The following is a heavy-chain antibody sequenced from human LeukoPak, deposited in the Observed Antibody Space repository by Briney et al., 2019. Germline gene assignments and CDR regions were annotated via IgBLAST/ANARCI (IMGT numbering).Heavy chain of an antibody. V-gene: IGHV1-18*01. CDR2: ISAYNGNT. CDR3: ARGVVAATRLVWFDP. Sequence: GASVKVSCKASGYTFTSYGISWVRQAPGQGLEWMGWISAYNGNTNYAQKLQGRVTMTTDTSTSTAYMELRSLRSDDTAVYYCARGVVAATRLVWFDPWGQGTLVAVSS. D-gene: IGHD2-15*01. CDR1: GYTFTSYG. J-gene: IGHJ5*02.